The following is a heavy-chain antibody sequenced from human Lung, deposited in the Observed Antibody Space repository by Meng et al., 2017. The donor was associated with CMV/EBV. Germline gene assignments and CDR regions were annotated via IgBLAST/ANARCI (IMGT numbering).Heavy chain of an antibody. D-gene: IGHD6-19*01. CDR2: INPNSGGT. V-gene: IGHV1-2*02. Sequence: SVXVSXXASGYTFTGYFIHWVRQAPGQGLEWMGWINPNSGGTIYAQKFQGRFTMTRDTSITTAYLELSRLRSDDTAIYYCVRGSVAGTAVEWFDPWGQGXLVTVSS. J-gene: IGHJ5*02. CDR3: VRGSVAGTAVEWFDP. CDR1: GYTFTGYF.